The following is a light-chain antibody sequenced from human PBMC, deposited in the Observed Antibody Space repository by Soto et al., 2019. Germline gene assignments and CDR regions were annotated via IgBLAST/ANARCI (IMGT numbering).Light chain of an antibody. Sequence: EIVLTQSPATLSLSPGERATLSCRASQSVSSYLAWYQQKPGQAPRLLIYDASNRATGIPARFSGSGSGTDFTLTISSLEPGDFAVYLCKQRSNWPWTFGQGTKVEIK. CDR3: KQRSNWPWT. J-gene: IGKJ1*01. V-gene: IGKV3-11*01. CDR2: DAS. CDR1: QSVSSY.